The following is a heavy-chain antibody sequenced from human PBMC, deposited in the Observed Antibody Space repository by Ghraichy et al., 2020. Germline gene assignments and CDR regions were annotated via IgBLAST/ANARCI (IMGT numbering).Heavy chain of an antibody. D-gene: IGHD5-12*01. CDR3: AKAHRNSGQPEFFDY. CDR2: ISGGGTTT. J-gene: IGHJ4*02. Sequence: GGSLRLSCAASGFAFDSFAINWVRQAPGQGLEWVSSISGGGTTTFYADSVKGRFTISRDNSKTTLYLHMNTLTVEDTAVYFCAKAHRNSGQPEFFDYWGQGVLVTVSS. V-gene: IGHV3-23*01. CDR1: GFAFDSFA.